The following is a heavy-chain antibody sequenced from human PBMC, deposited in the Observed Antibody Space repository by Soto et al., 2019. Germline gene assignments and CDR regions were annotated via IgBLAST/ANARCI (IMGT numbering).Heavy chain of an antibody. CDR2: IYPGDSDT. Sequence: ESLTNTSTCNGHSFTSYSIGWVRQMPGEGLEWMGIIYPGDSDTRYSPSFQGQVTISADKSMTTAYLQWSSLKASDTAMYYCARGYCTTTICDPWFDPWGQGTLVTVSS. D-gene: IGHD2-2*01. CDR1: GHSFTSYS. J-gene: IGHJ5*02. V-gene: IGHV5-51*01. CDR3: ARGYCTTTICDPWFDP.